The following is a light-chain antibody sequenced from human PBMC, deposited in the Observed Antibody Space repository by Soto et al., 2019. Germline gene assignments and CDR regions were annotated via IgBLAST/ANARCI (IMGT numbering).Light chain of an antibody. CDR3: QQLNTYWYT. CDR2: GAS. Sequence: DIQLTQSPSFLSASVGDRVTITCRASQGISSYLAWYQQKPGKAPKLLINGASTLQSGVPSRFSGSGSVTEFNLTINSLQPEDIGAYHCQQLNTYWYTFGQGTKLEI. J-gene: IGKJ2*01. CDR1: QGISSY. V-gene: IGKV1-9*01.